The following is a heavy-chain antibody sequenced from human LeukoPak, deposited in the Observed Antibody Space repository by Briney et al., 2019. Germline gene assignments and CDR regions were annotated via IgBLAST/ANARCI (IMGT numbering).Heavy chain of an antibody. Sequence: PGGSLRLSCAASGFTFSSYSMNWVCQAPGKGLEWVSSISSSSSYIYYADSVKGRFTISRDNAKNSLYLQMNSLRAEDTAVYYCARDNYGDYIIDYWGQGTLVTVSS. V-gene: IGHV3-21*01. CDR1: GFTFSSYS. CDR2: ISSSSSYI. J-gene: IGHJ4*02. CDR3: ARDNYGDYIIDY. D-gene: IGHD4-17*01.